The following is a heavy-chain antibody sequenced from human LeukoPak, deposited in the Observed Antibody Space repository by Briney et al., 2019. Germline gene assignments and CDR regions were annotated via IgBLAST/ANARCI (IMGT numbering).Heavy chain of an antibody. CDR3: ARGNGDYRLGSVSADY. D-gene: IGHD4-17*01. J-gene: IGHJ4*02. CDR2: INPNSGGT. CDR1: GYTFTGYY. Sequence: ASVKVSCKASGYTFTGYYMHWVRQAPGQGLEWMGWINPNSGGTNYAQKFQGWVTMTRDTSISTAYMELSRLRSDDTAVYYCARGNGDYRLGSVSADYWGQGTLVTVSS. V-gene: IGHV1-2*04.